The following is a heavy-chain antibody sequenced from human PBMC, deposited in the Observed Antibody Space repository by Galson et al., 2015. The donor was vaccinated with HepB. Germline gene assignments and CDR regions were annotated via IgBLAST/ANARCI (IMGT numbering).Heavy chain of an antibody. Sequence: SLRVACAAHGFNFRSYAMHGVRQAPGKGLEWVAVISYDGSNKYYADSVKGRFTISRDNSKNTLYLQMNSLRAEDTAVYYCAREFQVRTMIVVVITGFDYWGQGTLVTVSS. CDR3: AREFQVRTMIVVVITGFDY. V-gene: IGHV3-30*04. CDR1: GFNFRSYA. CDR2: ISYDGSNK. J-gene: IGHJ4*02. D-gene: IGHD3-22*01.